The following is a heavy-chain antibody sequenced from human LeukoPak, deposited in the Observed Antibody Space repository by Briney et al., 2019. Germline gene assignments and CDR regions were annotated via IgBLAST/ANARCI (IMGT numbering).Heavy chain of an antibody. CDR2: IYPGDSDT. CDR3: ARQAYCSGGSCYSYDAFDI. J-gene: IGHJ3*02. V-gene: IGHV5-51*01. Sequence: GESMKISCKGSGYSFTSYWIGWVRQMPGKGLEWMGIIYPGDSDTRYSSSFQGQVTISADKSISTAYLQWSSLKASDTAMYYCARQAYCSGGSCYSYDAFDIWGQGTMVTVSS. D-gene: IGHD2-15*01. CDR1: GYSFTSYW.